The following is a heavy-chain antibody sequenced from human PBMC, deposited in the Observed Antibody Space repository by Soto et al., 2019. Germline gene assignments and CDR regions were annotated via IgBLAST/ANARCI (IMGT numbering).Heavy chain of an antibody. V-gene: IGHV3-33*01. CDR3: ARDIGSGSYQSFNYFDY. Sequence: GGSLRLSCAASGFTFSSYGMHWVRQAPGKGLEWVAVIWYDGSNKYYADSVKGRFTISRDNSKNTLYLQMNSLRAEDTAVYYCARDIGSGSYQSFNYFDYWGQGALVTVSS. CDR2: IWYDGSNK. J-gene: IGHJ4*02. CDR1: GFTFSSYG. D-gene: IGHD3-10*01.